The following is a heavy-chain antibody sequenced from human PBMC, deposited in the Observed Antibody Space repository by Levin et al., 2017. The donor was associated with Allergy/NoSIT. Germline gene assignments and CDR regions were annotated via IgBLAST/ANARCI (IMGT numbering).Heavy chain of an antibody. Sequence: PGGSLRLSCAASGFTFAGYAISWVRQAPGKGLEWVSAISGSGGTTYYADSVKGRFTISRDNSKNTLYLQMNSLRAEDTATYYCTKGRPDGGVTPTVTGNQFDYWGQGTLVTVSS. D-gene: IGHD4-17*01. CDR2: ISGSGGTT. CDR1: GFTFAGYA. J-gene: IGHJ4*02. V-gene: IGHV3-23*01. CDR3: TKGRPDGGVTPTVTGNQFDY.